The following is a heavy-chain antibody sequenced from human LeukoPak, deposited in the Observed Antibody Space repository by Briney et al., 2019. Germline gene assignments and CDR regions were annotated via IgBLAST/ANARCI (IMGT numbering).Heavy chain of an antibody. J-gene: IGHJ4*02. CDR3: AKDGGWIAAAGSGLDY. Sequence: GRSLRLSCAASGFTFDDYAMHWVRQAPGKGLEWVSGISWNSGSIGYADSVKGRFTISRDNAKNSLYLQMNSLRAEDTALYYCAKDGGWIAAAGSGLDYWGQGTLVTVSS. CDR1: GFTFDDYA. CDR2: ISWNSGSI. D-gene: IGHD6-13*01. V-gene: IGHV3-9*01.